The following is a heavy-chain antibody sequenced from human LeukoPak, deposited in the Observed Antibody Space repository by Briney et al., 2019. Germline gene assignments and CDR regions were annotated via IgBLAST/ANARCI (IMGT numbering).Heavy chain of an antibody. Sequence: GGSLRLSCAASGFTFSSYEMNWVRQAPGKGLEWVSSISSSSSYIYYADSVKGRFTISRDNAKNSLYLQMNSLRAEDTAVYYCARTVAGKYFQHWGQGTLVTVSS. CDR1: GFTFSSYE. V-gene: IGHV3-21*01. CDR2: ISSSSSYI. CDR3: ARTVAGKYFQH. J-gene: IGHJ1*01. D-gene: IGHD6-19*01.